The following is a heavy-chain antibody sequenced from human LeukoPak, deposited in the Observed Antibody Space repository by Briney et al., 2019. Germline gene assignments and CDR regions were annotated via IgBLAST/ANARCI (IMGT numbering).Heavy chain of an antibody. CDR3: ARVPIRFLEWGNNWFDP. CDR1: GGSFSGYY. J-gene: IGHJ5*02. V-gene: IGHV4-59*01. D-gene: IGHD3-3*01. Sequence: SETLSLTCAVYGGSFSGYYWSWIRQPPGKGLEWIGYIYYSGSTNYNPSLKSRVTISVETSKNQFSLKLSSVTAADTAVYYCARVPIRFLEWGNNWFDPWGQGTLVTVSS. CDR2: IYYSGST.